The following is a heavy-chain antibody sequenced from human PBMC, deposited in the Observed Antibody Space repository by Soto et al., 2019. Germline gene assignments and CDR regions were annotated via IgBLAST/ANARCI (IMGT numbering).Heavy chain of an antibody. Sequence: PGGSLRLSCAASGFTFSSYSMNWVRQAPGKGLEWVSYISSHSGTLYYADSVKGRFTISRDNAGNSLYLQMNSLRDEDTAIYYCVRDGSGNLYLNWFDPWGQGTRVTVSS. D-gene: IGHD6-25*01. CDR2: ISSHSGTL. CDR3: VRDGSGNLYLNWFDP. J-gene: IGHJ5*02. CDR1: GFTFSSYS. V-gene: IGHV3-48*02.